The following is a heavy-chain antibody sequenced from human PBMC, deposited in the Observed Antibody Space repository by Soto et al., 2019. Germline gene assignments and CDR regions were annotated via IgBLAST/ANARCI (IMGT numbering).Heavy chain of an antibody. CDR2: IYYSGST. V-gene: IGHV4-61*01. CDR1: GDSVSSNSYY. J-gene: IGHJ6*02. D-gene: IGHD1-1*01. Sequence: QVQLQESGPGLVKTSETLSLTCTVSGDSVSSNSYYWTWIRQPPGKGLEWIGYIYYSGSTNYNSSLKSRVTISVDTSKNQFSLKLTSLTAADTAVYYCARAWKEPWGGMDVWGPGTTVTVSS. CDR3: ARAWKEPWGGMDV.